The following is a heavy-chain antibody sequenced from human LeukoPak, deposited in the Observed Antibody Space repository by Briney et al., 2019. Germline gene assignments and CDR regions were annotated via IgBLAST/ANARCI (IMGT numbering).Heavy chain of an antibody. CDR3: AKAFSTPFDY. CDR2: IRSDGSNK. V-gene: IGHV3-30*02. J-gene: IGHJ4*02. Sequence: GGSLRLSCAASGFTFSSYWMSWVRQAPGKGLEWVAFIRSDGSNKYYADSVKGRFTISRDNSKNTLYLQMNSLRAEDTAVYYCAKAFSTPFDYWGQGTLVTVSS. CDR1: GFTFSSYW.